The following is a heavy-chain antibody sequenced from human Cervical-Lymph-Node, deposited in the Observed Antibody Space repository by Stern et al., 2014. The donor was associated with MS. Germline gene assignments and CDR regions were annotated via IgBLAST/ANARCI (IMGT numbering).Heavy chain of an antibody. V-gene: IGHV1-2*04. CDR1: GYTFTGYY. D-gene: IGHD3-10*01. CDR2: INPNSGGT. CDR3: ARVTILDAFDI. J-gene: IGHJ3*02. Sequence: VQLEESGAEVKKPGASVKVSCKASGYTFTGYYLHWVRQAPGQGLEWMGWINPNSGGTNYAQRFQGWVTMTRDTSISTAYMELNRLRSDDTAVYYCARVTILDAFDIWGQGTMVTVSS.